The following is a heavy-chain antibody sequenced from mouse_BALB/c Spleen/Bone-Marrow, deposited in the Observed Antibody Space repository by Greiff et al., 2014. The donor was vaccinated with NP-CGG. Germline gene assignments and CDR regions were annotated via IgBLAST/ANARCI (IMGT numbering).Heavy chain of an antibody. CDR1: GYSFTSYW. CDR2: IDPSDSET. J-gene: IGHJ3*01. V-gene: IGHV1S127*01. Sequence: QVQLQQSGPQLVRPGASVKISCKASGYSFTSYWMHWVKQRPGQGLEWFGMIDPSDSETRLNQKFKDKATLTVDKSSSTAYMQLSSPTSEDSAVYYCASPSDGNPFAYWGQGTLVTVSA. CDR3: ASPSDGNPFAY. D-gene: IGHD2-1*01.